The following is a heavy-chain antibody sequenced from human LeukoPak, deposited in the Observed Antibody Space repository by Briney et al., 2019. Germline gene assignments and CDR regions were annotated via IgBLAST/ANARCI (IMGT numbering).Heavy chain of an antibody. Sequence: SQTLSLTCTVSGGSISSGSYYWSWIRQPAGKGLEWIGRIYTSGSTNYNPSLKSRVTISVDTSKNQFSLKLSSVTAADTAVYYCARHREHSRRDAFDIWGQGTMVTVSS. CDR1: GGSISSGSYY. CDR3: ARHREHSRRDAFDI. J-gene: IGHJ3*02. CDR2: IYTSGST. D-gene: IGHD1/OR15-1a*01. V-gene: IGHV4-61*02.